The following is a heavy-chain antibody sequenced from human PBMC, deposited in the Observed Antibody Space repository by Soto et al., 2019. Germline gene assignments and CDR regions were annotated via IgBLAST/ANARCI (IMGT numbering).Heavy chain of an antibody. CDR3: ARGPLYVFGGGNPNYYYSMDV. CDR2: IYYSGST. CDR1: GGSISSYY. D-gene: IGHD3-16*01. V-gene: IGHV4-59*01. Sequence: SETLSLTCTVSGGSISSYYWSWIRQPPGKGLEWIGYIYYSGSTNYNPSLKSRVTISVDTSKNHFSLKRSLGTAADRAVYYCARGPLYVFGGGNPNYYYSMDVWGKGTTVTVS. J-gene: IGHJ6*03.